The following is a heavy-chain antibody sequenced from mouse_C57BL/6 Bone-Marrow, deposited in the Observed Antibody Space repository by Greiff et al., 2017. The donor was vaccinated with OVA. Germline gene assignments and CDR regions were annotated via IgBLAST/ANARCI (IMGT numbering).Heavy chain of an antibody. V-gene: IGHV1-26*01. D-gene: IGHD1-1*01. J-gene: IGHJ2*01. Sequence: VQLQQSGPELVKPGASVKISCKASGYTFTDYYMNWVKQSPGQSLEWIGDINPNNGGTSYNQKFKGKATLTVDKSSSTAYMELRSLTSEDSAVYYCANLVAPDYWGQGTTLTVSS. CDR3: ANLVAPDY. CDR2: INPNNGGT. CDR1: GYTFTDYY.